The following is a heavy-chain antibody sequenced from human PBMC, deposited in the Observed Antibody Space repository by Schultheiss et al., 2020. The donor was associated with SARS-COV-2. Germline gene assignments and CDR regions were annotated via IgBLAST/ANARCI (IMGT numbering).Heavy chain of an antibody. D-gene: IGHD6-19*01. CDR1: GGSISSYY. CDR3: AKDYRYSSGWYYWFDP. J-gene: IGHJ5*02. CDR2: IYYSGST. V-gene: IGHV4-59*12. Sequence: GSLRLSCTVSGGSISSYYWSWIRQPPGKGLEWIGYIYYSGSTNYNPSLKSRVTISVDTSKNQFSLKLSSVTAADTAVYYCAKDYRYSSGWYYWFDPWGQGTLVTVSS.